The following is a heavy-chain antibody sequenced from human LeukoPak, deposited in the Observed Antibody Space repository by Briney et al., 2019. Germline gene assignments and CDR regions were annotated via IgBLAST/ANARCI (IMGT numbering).Heavy chain of an antibody. CDR1: GFTISYYG. CDR3: ARDSSLIGGPKYYFDH. Sequence: GGSLRFSCAASGFTISYYGMHWVRQAPGKGLEWVAVIWYDGSNKYYADSVKGRFTISRDSSKNTLSLQMNCLRAEETAVYYCARDSSLIGGPKYYFDHWGQGTLVTVSS. D-gene: IGHD2-15*01. V-gene: IGHV3-33*01. CDR2: IWYDGSNK. J-gene: IGHJ4*02.